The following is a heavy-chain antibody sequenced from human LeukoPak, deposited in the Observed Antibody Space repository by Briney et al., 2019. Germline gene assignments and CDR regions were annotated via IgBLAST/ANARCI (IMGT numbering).Heavy chain of an antibody. Sequence: ASVKFSCKASGGTFSSYAIGWVRPAPGQGLEWMGRIIPILGIAKYAQKFQGRVTITADKSTSTDYMELSSLRSEDTAVYYCARGSWEYSYGTWDYWGQGTLVTVSS. J-gene: IGHJ4*02. V-gene: IGHV1-69*04. D-gene: IGHD5-18*01. CDR3: ARGSWEYSYGTWDY. CDR2: IIPILGIA. CDR1: GGTFSSYA.